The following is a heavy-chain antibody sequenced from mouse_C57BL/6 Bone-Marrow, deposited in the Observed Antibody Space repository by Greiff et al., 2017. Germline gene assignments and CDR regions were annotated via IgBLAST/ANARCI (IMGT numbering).Heavy chain of an antibody. CDR1: GYTFTSYG. CDR3: ARGGEGYYGNFLFAY. V-gene: IGHV1-81*01. D-gene: IGHD2-1*01. J-gene: IGHJ3*01. Sequence: QVQLQQSGAELARPGASVKLSCKASGYTFTSYGISWVKQRTGQGLEWIGEIYPRSGNTYYNEKFKGKATLTADKSSSTAYMELRSLTSEVSAVYFCARGGEGYYGNFLFAYWGQGTLVTVSA. CDR2: IYPRSGNT.